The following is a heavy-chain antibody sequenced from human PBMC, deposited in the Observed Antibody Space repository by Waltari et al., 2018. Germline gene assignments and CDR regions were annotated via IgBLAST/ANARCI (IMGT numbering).Heavy chain of an antibody. V-gene: IGHV4-34*01. D-gene: IGHD6-13*01. CDR3: ARGREDMPAGTLNFDY. J-gene: IGHJ4*02. CDR1: GGSFSGYY. CDR2: INHSGST. Sequence: QVQLQQWGAGLLKPSETLSLTCAVYGGSFSGYYWSWIRQPPGKGLEWIGEINHSGSTNYNPSLKSRVTISVDTSKNQFSLKLSSVTAADTAVYYCARGREDMPAGTLNFDYWGQGTLVIVSS.